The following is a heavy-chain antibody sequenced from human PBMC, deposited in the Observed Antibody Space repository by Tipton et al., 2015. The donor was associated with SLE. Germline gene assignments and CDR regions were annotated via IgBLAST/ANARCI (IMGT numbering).Heavy chain of an antibody. Sequence: SLRLSCAASGFTFSGYSMNWVRQAPGKGLEWVSSISSSSSYIYYADSVKGRFTISRDNAKNSLYLQMSSLRAEDTAVYYCARDHYAPVGDPPPWFDPWGQGTLVTVSS. V-gene: IGHV3-21*01. CDR1: GFTFSGYS. D-gene: IGHD1-26*01. CDR2: ISSSSSYI. CDR3: ARDHYAPVGDPPPWFDP. J-gene: IGHJ5*02.